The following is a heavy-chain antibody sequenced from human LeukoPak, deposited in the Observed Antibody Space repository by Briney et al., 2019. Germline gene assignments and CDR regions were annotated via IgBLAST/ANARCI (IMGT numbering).Heavy chain of an antibody. J-gene: IGHJ4*02. CDR2: ISGSGDIT. V-gene: IGHV3-23*01. CDR1: GFTFRSYA. D-gene: IGHD3-22*01. CDR3: ANLAYYYDSSGYYENDY. Sequence: GGSLRLSCAASGFTFRSYAMSWVRQAPGKGLEWVSAISGSGDITYYADSVKGRFTMSRDNFKNTLYLQMNSLRAEDTAVYYCANLAYYYDSSGYYENDYWGQGTLVTVSS.